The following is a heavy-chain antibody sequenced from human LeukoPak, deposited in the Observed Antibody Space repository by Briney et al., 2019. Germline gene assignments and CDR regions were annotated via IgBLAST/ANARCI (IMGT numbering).Heavy chain of an antibody. J-gene: IGHJ4*02. V-gene: IGHV1-8*01. D-gene: IGHD5-24*01. Sequence: GASVKVSCKASGYTFTSYDINWVRQATRQGLEWMGWMNPNSGNTGYAQKFQGRVTMTRNTSISTAYMELSSLRSEDTAVYYCARVEMATIAFDYWGQGTLVTVSS. CDR2: MNPNSGNT. CDR1: GYTFTSYD. CDR3: ARVEMATIAFDY.